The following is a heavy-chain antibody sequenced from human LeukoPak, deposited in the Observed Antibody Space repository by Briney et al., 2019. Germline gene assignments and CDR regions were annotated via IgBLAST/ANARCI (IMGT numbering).Heavy chain of an antibody. CDR3: ARRTWGGPHYFDY. CDR2: IYYSGST. D-gene: IGHD3-3*01. J-gene: IGHJ4*02. V-gene: IGHV4-39*01. Sequence: SETLSLTCTVSGGSISTTSYYWGWIRQPPGKGLEWIGNIYYSGSTFYNPSFKSRVTISVDTSKNQFSMKVNSMTAADTAVYFCARRTWGGPHYFDYWGQGTLVTVSS. CDR1: GGSISTTSYY.